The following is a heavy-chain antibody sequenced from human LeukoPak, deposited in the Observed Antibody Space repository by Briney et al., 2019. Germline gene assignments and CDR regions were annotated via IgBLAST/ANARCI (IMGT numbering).Heavy chain of an antibody. V-gene: IGHV4-39*01. CDR3: AGGLRGSYRFFDY. Sequence: SETLSLTCTVSGGSISSSSYYWGWIRQPPGQGLEWIGSIYYSGSTYYNPSLKSRVTISVDTSKNQFSLKLSSVTAADTAVYYCAGGLRGSYRFFDYWGQGTLVTVSS. CDR1: GGSISSSSYY. CDR2: IYYSGST. J-gene: IGHJ4*02. D-gene: IGHD1-26*01.